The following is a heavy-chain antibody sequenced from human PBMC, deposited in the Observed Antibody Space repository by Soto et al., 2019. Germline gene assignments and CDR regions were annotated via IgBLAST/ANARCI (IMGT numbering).Heavy chain of an antibody. CDR1: GDTFSGYP. CDR3: ARDGGFGELKY. D-gene: IGHD3-10*01. J-gene: IGHJ4*01. V-gene: IGHV1-69*18. CDR2: IIPVFGTT. Sequence: QVQLVQSGAELKKPGSSVKVSCKASGDTFSGYPINWVRQAPGEGLEWMGRIIPVFGTTNDAQRFEGRVTFTADESTNTAYMELRGLLSEDTAVYYCARDGGFGELKYWGPEPWSPSP.